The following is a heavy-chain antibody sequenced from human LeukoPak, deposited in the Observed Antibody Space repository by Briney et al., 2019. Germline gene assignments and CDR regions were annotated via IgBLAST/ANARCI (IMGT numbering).Heavy chain of an antibody. CDR1: GGSISSGGYY. CDR2: IYYSGST. D-gene: IGHD2-15*01. Sequence: PSETLSLTCTVSGGSISSGGYYWSWIRQHPGKGLEWIGYIYYSGSTYYNPSLKSRVTISVDTSKNQFSLKLSSVTAADTAVYYCANQVVVAARGIWFDPWGQGTLVTVSS. J-gene: IGHJ5*02. V-gene: IGHV4-31*03. CDR3: ANQVVVAARGIWFDP.